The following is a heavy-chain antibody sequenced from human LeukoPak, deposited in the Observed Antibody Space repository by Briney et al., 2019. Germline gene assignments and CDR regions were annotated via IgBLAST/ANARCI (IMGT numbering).Heavy chain of an antibody. CDR1: GESFSDYY. CDR3: ARAYSSSGYNWFDP. Sequence: SETLSLTCAVYGESFSDYYWSWIRQPPGKGLEWIGEINHSGSTNYNPSLKSRVTISVDTSKNQFFLKLNPVAAADTAVYYCARAYSSSGYNWFDPWGQGTLVTVSS. J-gene: IGHJ5*02. D-gene: IGHD6-6*01. V-gene: IGHV4-34*01. CDR2: INHSGST.